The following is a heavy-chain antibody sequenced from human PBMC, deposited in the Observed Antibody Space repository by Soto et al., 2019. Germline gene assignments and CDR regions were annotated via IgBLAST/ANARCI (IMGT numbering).Heavy chain of an antibody. CDR3: ARGVYYDSRGYYFFF. J-gene: IGHJ4*02. Sequence: SVKCSCTASGGTFSRYALSWVRQAPGQGPEWMGGIVPMFGTANYAQKFQGRVTITADESTSTAYMQLSSLRSEDTAVYYCARGVYYDSRGYYFFFWGQGTLVTVSS. CDR2: IVPMFGTA. D-gene: IGHD3-22*01. CDR1: GGTFSRYA. V-gene: IGHV1-69*13.